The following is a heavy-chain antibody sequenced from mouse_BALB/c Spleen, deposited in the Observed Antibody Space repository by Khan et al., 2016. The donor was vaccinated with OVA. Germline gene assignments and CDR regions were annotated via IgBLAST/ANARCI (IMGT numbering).Heavy chain of an antibody. CDR1: GYTFTSYW. J-gene: IGHJ4*01. CDR2: IAPGSGST. CDR3: ASSNDYGNSLYAMDY. Sequence: DLVKPGASVKLSCKASGYTFTSYWINWIKQRPGQGLEWIGHIAPGSGSTYYNEMFKGKATLTVDTSSSTAYIQLSSLSSEDSAVYFCASSNDYGNSLYAMDYWGQGTSVTVSS. D-gene: IGHD1-1*01. V-gene: IGHV1S41*01.